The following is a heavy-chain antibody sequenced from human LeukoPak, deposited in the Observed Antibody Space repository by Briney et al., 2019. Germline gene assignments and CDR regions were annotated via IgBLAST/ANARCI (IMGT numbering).Heavy chain of an antibody. CDR2: IYHSGST. CDR1: GGSISRYY. Sequence: SETLSLTCTVSGGSISRYYWSWIRQPPGRGLEGIGYIYHSGSTNKNPSLKSRVTISVDTSKHQCSLKPSSVTAAYTAVYYWARTYYDNIWGTGYFDHWGERTLVTVSS. CDR3: ARTYYDNIWGTGYFDH. V-gene: IGHV4-59*08. D-gene: IGHD3-16*01. J-gene: IGHJ4*02.